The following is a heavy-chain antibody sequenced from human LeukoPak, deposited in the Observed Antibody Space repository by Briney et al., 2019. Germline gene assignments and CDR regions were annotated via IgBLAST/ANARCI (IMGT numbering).Heavy chain of an antibody. J-gene: IGHJ4*02. D-gene: IGHD2/OR15-2a*01. V-gene: IGHV3-11*01. CDR1: GFTFGDYY. CDR2: ISRSDSTV. Sequence: GGSLRLSCAASGFTFGDYYMSWIRQAPGKGLEWVSYISRSDSTVDYADSVKGRFTISRDNAKNSLYLQMNSLRAEDTAVYYCVRGHLWLHFWGQGTLVTVSS. CDR3: VRGHLWLHF.